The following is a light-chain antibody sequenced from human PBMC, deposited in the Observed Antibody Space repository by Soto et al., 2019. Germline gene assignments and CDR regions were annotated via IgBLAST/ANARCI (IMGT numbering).Light chain of an antibody. CDR3: QLYGSSPPYI. V-gene: IGKV3-15*01. Sequence: EIMMTQYPATLSVSPGERSTLSCRATQSVSSSLAWYQQKPGQAPRLLIYGASTRATGIPARFSGSGSGTDFTLTISRLEPEDFAVYYCQLYGSSPPYIFGPGTKVDIK. CDR2: GAS. CDR1: QSVSSS. J-gene: IGKJ2*01.